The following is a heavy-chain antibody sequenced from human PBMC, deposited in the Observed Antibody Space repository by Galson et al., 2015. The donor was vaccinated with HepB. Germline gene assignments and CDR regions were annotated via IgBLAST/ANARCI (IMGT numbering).Heavy chain of an antibody. CDR1: RLTFSSYA. D-gene: IGHD3-10*01. Sequence: SLRLSCAASRLTFSSYAMSWVRQAPGKGLEWVSVISDSGGSTYYADSVKGRFTISRDNSKNTLYLQMNSLRAGDTAVYYCAKAVFYYYFMDVWGKGTTVTVSS. V-gene: IGHV3-23*01. J-gene: IGHJ6*03. CDR2: ISDSGGST. CDR3: AKAVFYYYFMDV.